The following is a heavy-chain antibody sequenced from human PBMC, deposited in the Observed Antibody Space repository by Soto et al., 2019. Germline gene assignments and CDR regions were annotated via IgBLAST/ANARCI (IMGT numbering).Heavy chain of an antibody. CDR3: ARLFGLIYDRTGPSDY. CDR1: GYSFTSYW. J-gene: IGHJ4*02. Sequence: PGESLKISCKGSGYSFTSYWIGWVRQMPGKGLEWMGIIYPGDSDTRYSPSFQGQVTISADKSISTAYLQWSSLKASDTAMYYCARLFGLIYDRTGPSDYWGQGTLVTVSS. V-gene: IGHV5-51*01. CDR2: IYPGDSDT. D-gene: IGHD3-22*01.